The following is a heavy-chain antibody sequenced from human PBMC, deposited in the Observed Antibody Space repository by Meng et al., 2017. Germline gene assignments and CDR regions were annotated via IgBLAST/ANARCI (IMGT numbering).Heavy chain of an antibody. D-gene: IGHD3/OR15-3a*01. J-gene: IGHJ4*02. CDR3: ARVLDPVLVEFDY. CDR2: ITHSGST. CDR1: GGSFSGSY. V-gene: IGHV4-34*01. Sequence: QRHDGVSRLSKPSETLSRPCAVYGGSFSGSYRILTRQPTGKGLEWVGKITHSGSTNYNPALTSRVTISSDTSKNHFSLKLTSVTAADTAVYYWARVLDPVLVEFDYWGQGTLVTVSS.